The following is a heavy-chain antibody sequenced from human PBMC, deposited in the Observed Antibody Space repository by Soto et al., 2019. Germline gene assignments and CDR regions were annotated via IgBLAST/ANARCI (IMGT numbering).Heavy chain of an antibody. J-gene: IGHJ4*02. CDR2: IHYSGST. Sequence: QVQLQESGPGLVKPSETLSLICTVSGVSISDYYWSWIRQPPGKGLEWIGYIHYSGSTDYYPSLRSRVTISVDTSQNQCCLELTSVAATDTAVYYCARDFGRHCSSTRCDPFYFDSWGQGTLVTVSS. CDR3: ARDFGRHCSSTRCDPFYFDS. CDR1: GVSISDYY. V-gene: IGHV4-59*01. D-gene: IGHD2-2*01.